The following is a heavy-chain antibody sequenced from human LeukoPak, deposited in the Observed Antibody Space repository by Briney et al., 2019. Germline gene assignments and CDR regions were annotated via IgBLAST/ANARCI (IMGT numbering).Heavy chain of an antibody. D-gene: IGHD2-15*01. V-gene: IGHV3-30-3*01. CDR1: GFTFSSYV. CDR3: ARAPGNCSGGSCFRFDD. Sequence: PGRSLRLSCAASGFTFSSYVMHWVRQAPGKGLEWVTIISYDGSNKYSADSVKGRFTISRDNSKNTLYLQMNSLRLEDTAVYYCARAPGNCSGGSCFRFDDWGQGTLVTVSS. J-gene: IGHJ4*02. CDR2: ISYDGSNK.